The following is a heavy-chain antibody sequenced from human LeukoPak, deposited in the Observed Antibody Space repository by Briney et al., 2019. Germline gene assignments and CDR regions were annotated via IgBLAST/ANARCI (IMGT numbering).Heavy chain of an antibody. J-gene: IGHJ4*02. CDR2: IIPILSTI. V-gene: IGHV1-69*01. CDR3: ARDGRLPMGGRGNFFDS. D-gene: IGHD2-8*01. Sequence: SVKVSCKASGGTFKSYAISWMRQAPGQGLEWMGGIIPILSTITYAQEFQGRVTITADESTNTAYMELSSLRSEDTAVYYCARDGRLPMGGRGNFFDSWGQGALVIVSS. CDR1: GGTFKSYA.